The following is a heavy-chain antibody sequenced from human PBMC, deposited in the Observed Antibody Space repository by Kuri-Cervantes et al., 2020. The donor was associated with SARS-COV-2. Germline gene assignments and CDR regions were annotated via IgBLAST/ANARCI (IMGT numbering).Heavy chain of an antibody. V-gene: IGHV1-69*13. Sequence: SVKVSCKASGGTSSSYAISWVRQAPGQGLEWMGGIIPIFGTANYAQKFQGRVTITADESTSTAYMELSSLRSEDTAVYYCARGLSGSYGMDVWGQGTTVTVSS. CDR3: ARGLSGSYGMDV. D-gene: IGHD1-26*01. J-gene: IGHJ6*02. CDR2: IIPIFGTA. CDR1: GGTSSSYA.